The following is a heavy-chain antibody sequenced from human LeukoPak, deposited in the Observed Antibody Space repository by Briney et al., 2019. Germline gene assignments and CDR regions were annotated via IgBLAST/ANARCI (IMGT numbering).Heavy chain of an antibody. J-gene: IGHJ4*02. Sequence: GGSLRLSCAASGFTFDDYAMHWVRQALGKGLEWVSGISWDSGSIGYADSVKGRFTISRDNAKNSLYLQMNSLRAEDTALYYCAKRADPDRYFDYWGQGTLVTVSS. CDR3: AKRADPDRYFDY. CDR1: GFTFDDYA. CDR2: ISWDSGSI. V-gene: IGHV3-9*01.